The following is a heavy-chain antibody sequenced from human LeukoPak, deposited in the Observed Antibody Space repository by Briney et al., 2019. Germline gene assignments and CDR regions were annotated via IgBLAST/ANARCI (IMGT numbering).Heavy chain of an antibody. Sequence: GASVKVSCKASGYTFTSYYMHWVRQAPGQGLEWMGIINPSGGSTSYAQKFQGRVTMTRDTSTSTVYMELSSLRSEDTAVYYCARGYCSSTSCYTAIDYWGQGTLVTVSS. J-gene: IGHJ4*02. CDR3: ARGYCSSTSCYTAIDY. V-gene: IGHV1-46*01. CDR2: INPSGGST. CDR1: GYTFTSYY. D-gene: IGHD2-2*02.